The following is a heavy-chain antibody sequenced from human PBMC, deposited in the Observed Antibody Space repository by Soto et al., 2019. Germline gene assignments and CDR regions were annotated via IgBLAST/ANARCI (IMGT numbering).Heavy chain of an antibody. CDR1: GFTFSSYA. J-gene: IGHJ6*03. V-gene: IGHV3-23*01. CDR2: ISGSGGGT. CDR3: AKSPGGYYYMDV. Sequence: EVQLLESGGGLVQPGGSLRLSCAASGFTFSSYAMSWVRQAPGKGLEWVSSISGSGGGTYYADSVKGRFTISRDNAKNTLYLQMNSLRAEDTAVYYCAKSPGGYYYMDVWGKGTTVNVSS.